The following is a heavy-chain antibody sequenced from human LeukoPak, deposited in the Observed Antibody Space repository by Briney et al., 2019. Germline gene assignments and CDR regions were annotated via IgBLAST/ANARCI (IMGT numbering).Heavy chain of an antibody. J-gene: IGHJ4*02. D-gene: IGHD3-9*01. V-gene: IGHV3-30*03. Sequence: PGGSLRLSCAASGFTFNNYGMHWVRQAPGKGLEWVAVISYDGSNKYYADSVKGRFTISRDNSKNTLYLQMNSLRAADTAVYYCARDGSDFDWLFPSPYYFDYWGQGTLVTVSS. CDR1: GFTFNNYG. CDR2: ISYDGSNK. CDR3: ARDGSDFDWLFPSPYYFDY.